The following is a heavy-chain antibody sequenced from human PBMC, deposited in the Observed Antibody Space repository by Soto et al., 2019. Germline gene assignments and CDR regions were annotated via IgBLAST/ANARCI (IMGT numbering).Heavy chain of an antibody. Sequence: ASVKVSCKASGYTFTSYGISWVRQAPGQGLEWMGWISAYNGNTNYAQKLQGRVTMTTDTSTSTAYMELRSLRSDDTAVYYCATRSPDSSSWLLPRTPFDYYGMDVWGQGTTVTVSS. V-gene: IGHV1-18*01. CDR3: ATRSPDSSSWLLPRTPFDYYGMDV. CDR1: GYTFTSYG. D-gene: IGHD6-13*01. J-gene: IGHJ6*02. CDR2: ISAYNGNT.